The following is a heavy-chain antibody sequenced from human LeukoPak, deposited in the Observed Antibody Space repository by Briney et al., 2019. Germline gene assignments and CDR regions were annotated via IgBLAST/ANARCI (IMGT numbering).Heavy chain of an antibody. CDR3: AKTAASCGGHARAFVF. V-gene: IGHV3-30-3*02. D-gene: IGHD2-21*01. CDR1: GFTFSNYA. CDR2: ISYDGSNK. Sequence: GRSLRLSCAASGFTFSNYAMHWVRQAPGKGLEWVTVISYDGSNKYYADSVKGRFTISKDNSKNTLCLQMNSLGVEDKAVYYCAKTAASCGGHARAFVFWGQGTLVTVSS. J-gene: IGHJ4*02.